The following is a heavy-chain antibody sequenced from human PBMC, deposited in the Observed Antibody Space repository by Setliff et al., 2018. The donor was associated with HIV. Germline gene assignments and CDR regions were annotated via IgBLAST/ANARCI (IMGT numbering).Heavy chain of an antibody. J-gene: IGHJ4*02. CDR1: GGSISGSSYY. Sequence: ASETLSLTCSVSGGSISGSSYYWGWIRQPPGKGLEWIGSVYHSGSTYYNPSLKSRVTISVDTSKNQFSLKLSSVPAADTAVYYCARSIAVAGPYFDYWGQGTLVTVSS. D-gene: IGHD6-19*01. CDR3: ARSIAVAGPYFDY. CDR2: VYHSGST. V-gene: IGHV4-39*07.